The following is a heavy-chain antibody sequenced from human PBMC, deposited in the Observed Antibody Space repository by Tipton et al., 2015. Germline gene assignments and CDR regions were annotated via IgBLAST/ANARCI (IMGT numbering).Heavy chain of an antibody. Sequence: TLSLTCTVSDASISSTNYYWGWIRQPAGKGLEWIGEIYYSGSINYNPSLKTRVTISLDKSKNHFSLNLRSVATADTAVYYCESGRYYYGMDVWGQGTTVTASS. CDR1: DASISSTNYY. V-gene: IGHV4-39*07. J-gene: IGHJ6*02. CDR3: ESGRYYYGMDV. CDR2: IYYSGSI.